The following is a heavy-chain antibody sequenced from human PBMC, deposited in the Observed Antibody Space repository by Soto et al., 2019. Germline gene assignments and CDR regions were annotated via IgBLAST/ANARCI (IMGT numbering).Heavy chain of an antibody. V-gene: IGHV1-69*06. J-gene: IGHJ4*02. CDR2: IIPIFGTA. D-gene: IGHD2-15*01. CDR1: GGTFSSYA. CDR3: AIGTIGYCSGGSCYSPDY. Sequence: QVQLVQSGAEVKKPGSSVKVSCKASGGTFSSYAISWVRQAPGQGLEWMGGIIPIFGTANYAQKFQGRVTITADKSTSTAYMALSSLRSEDTAVYYCAIGTIGYCSGGSCYSPDYWGQGTLVTVSS.